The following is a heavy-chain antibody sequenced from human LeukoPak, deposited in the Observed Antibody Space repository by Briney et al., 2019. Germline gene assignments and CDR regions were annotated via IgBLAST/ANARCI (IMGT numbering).Heavy chain of an antibody. CDR2: INVGNGNT. CDR3: ARDVTPYSGSYLDAFDI. Sequence: AASVKVSCKASGYTFTTYAMHWVRQAPGQRLEWMGWINVGNGNTKYSQEFQGRVTITADKSTSTAYMELSSLRSEDTAVYYCARDVTPYSGSYLDAFDIWGQGTMVTVSS. D-gene: IGHD1-26*01. V-gene: IGHV1-3*03. J-gene: IGHJ3*02. CDR1: GYTFTTYA.